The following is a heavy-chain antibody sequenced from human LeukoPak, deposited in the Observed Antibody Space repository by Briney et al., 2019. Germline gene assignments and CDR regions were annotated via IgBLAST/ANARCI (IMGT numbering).Heavy chain of an antibody. D-gene: IGHD6-6*01. V-gene: IGHV4-59*01. CDR3: ARGTHSSSPIPLDY. Sequence: SETLSLTCTVSGGSISTYYWSWLRQTPGKGLEWMGYIHYSGCSNYTPSLNSRVTISVDTSKNQFSLKVNSATAADMDDYYCARGTHSSSPIPLDYWGQGTLVTVSS. CDR2: IHYSGCS. CDR1: GGSISTYY. J-gene: IGHJ4*02.